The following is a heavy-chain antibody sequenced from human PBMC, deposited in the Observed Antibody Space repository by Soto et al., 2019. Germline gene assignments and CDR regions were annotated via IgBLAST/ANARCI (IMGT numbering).Heavy chain of an antibody. D-gene: IGHD1-26*01. J-gene: IGHJ4*02. CDR1: GDPISSSHW. Sequence: SSETLSLTCAVSGDPISSSHWWSWVRQTPGKGLEWIGEIYHSGSINYNPSLKSRVIIPADRSKNQFSLRLSSVTAADTAVYYCATSQLGEHFDYWGQGTLVTVSS. V-gene: IGHV4-4*02. CDR2: IYHSGSI. CDR3: ATSQLGEHFDY.